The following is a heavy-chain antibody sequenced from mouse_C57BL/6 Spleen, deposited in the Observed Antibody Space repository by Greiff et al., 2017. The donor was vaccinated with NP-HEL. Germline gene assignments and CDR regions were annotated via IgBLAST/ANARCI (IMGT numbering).Heavy chain of an antibody. V-gene: IGHV1-82*01. CDR2: IYPGDGDT. CDR3: ARRGYYYGSSYAIDY. D-gene: IGHD1-1*01. Sequence: VQLVESGPELVKPGASVKISCKASGYAFSSSWMNWVKQRPGKGLEWIGRIYPGDGDTNYNGKFKGKATLTADKSSSTAYMQLSSLTSEDSAVYFCARRGYYYGSSYAIDYWGQGTSVTVSS. J-gene: IGHJ4*01. CDR1: GYAFSSSW.